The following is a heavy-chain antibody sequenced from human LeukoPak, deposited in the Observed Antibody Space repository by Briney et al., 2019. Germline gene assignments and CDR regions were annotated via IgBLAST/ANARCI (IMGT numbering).Heavy chain of an antibody. CDR1: GFTFSSYS. CDR3: AKDIAYDILTGYSTFDY. Sequence: GGSLRLSCAASGFTFSSYSMNWVRQAPGKGLEWVSSISSSSSYIYYADSVKGRFTISRDNAKNSLYLQMNSLRAEDTAVYYCAKDIAYDILTGYSTFDYWGQGTLVTVSS. J-gene: IGHJ4*02. D-gene: IGHD3-9*01. V-gene: IGHV3-21*04. CDR2: ISSSSSYI.